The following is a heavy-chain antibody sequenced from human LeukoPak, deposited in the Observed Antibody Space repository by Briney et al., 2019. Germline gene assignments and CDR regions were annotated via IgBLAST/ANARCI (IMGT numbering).Heavy chain of an antibody. Sequence: GGSLRLSCAASGFTFSSYGMHWVRQAPGKGLEWVAVISYDGSNKYYADSVKGRFTISRDNSKNTLYLQMNSLRAEDTAVYYCAGRGPMITFGGVIAYFQYWGQGTLVTVSP. J-gene: IGHJ4*02. CDR2: ISYDGSNK. CDR3: AGRGPMITFGGVIAYFQY. D-gene: IGHD3-16*02. CDR1: GFTFSSYG. V-gene: IGHV3-30*03.